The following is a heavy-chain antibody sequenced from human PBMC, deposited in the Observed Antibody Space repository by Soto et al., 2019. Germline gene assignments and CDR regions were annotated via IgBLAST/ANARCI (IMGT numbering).Heavy chain of an antibody. D-gene: IGHD3-10*01. CDR3: VKNSGWFNT. CDR1: GFPFGTTD. CDR2: IDGSGGIT. Sequence: PGGSLRLSCAASGFPFGTTDMSWVRQAPREGLEWVSTIDGSGGITFYADSVKGRFTISRDNSRNTVYLQMNSLRGDDTALYYCVKNSGWFNTWGQGALVTVSS. J-gene: IGHJ5*02. V-gene: IGHV3-23*01.